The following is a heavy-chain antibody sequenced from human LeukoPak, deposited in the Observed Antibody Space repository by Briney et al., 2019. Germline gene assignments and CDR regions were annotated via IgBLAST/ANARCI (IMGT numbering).Heavy chain of an antibody. D-gene: IGHD2-15*01. CDR1: GFSFSTYG. Sequence: GGSLRLSCAASGFSFSTYGMNWVRQARGKGLEWVSYISHGSGLLFYADSVKGRFTISRDNAKNSLYLQMSSLRAEDTAVYYCARDTPLCSGGSCHGAFDIWGQGTMVTVSS. J-gene: IGHJ3*02. CDR2: ISHGSGLL. CDR3: ARDTPLCSGGSCHGAFDI. V-gene: IGHV3-48*04.